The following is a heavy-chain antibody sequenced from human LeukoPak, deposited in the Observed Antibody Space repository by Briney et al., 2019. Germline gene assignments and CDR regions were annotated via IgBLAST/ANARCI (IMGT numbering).Heavy chain of an antibody. Sequence: TSETLSLTCTVSGGSVSSYYWSWIRQPPGKGLEWIAYIYYSGSTKYNPSLKSPVTISLDRSKNQFSLKLRSVTAADTAVYYCARLQVHCGGDCYTRWFDPWGQGTLVTVSS. CDR3: ARLQVHCGGDCYTRWFDP. V-gene: IGHV4-59*08. CDR2: IYYSGST. D-gene: IGHD2-21*02. J-gene: IGHJ5*02. CDR1: GGSVSSYY.